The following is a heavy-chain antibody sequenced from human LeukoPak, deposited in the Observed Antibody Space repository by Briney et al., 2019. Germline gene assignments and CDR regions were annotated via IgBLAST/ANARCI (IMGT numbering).Heavy chain of an antibody. CDR2: ISAYNGNT. CDR3: ARDRAAGTTYFDY. Sequence: ASVKVSCKAXGXTXTSYGISWVRQAPGQGLEWMGWISAYNGNTNYAQKLQGRVTMTTDTSTSTAYMELRSLRSDDTAVYYCARDRAAGTTYFDYWGQGTLVTVSS. J-gene: IGHJ4*02. D-gene: IGHD6-13*01. CDR1: GXTXTSYG. V-gene: IGHV1-18*01.